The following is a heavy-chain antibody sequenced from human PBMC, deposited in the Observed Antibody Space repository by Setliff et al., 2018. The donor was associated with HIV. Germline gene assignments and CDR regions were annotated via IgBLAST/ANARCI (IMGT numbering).Heavy chain of an antibody. CDR1: GGSISTYY. CDR2: IFYTESTNYTPSIKST. V-gene: IGHV4-59*08. J-gene: IGHJ4*02. D-gene: IGHD6-19*01. Sequence: PSETLSLTCTVSGGSISTYYWSWIRQSPGEGLEWIGYIFYTESTNYTPSIKSTNYNPSLKSRVTVSLDTSQNQFSLKLSSVTAADTAVYYCASGREAVAGALHFDYWGQGTLVTVS. CDR3: ASGREAVAGALHFDY.